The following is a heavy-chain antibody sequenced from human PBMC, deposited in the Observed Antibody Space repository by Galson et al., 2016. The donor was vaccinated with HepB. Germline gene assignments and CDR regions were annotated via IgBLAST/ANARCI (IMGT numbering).Heavy chain of an antibody. V-gene: IGHV3-23*01. CDR2: ISGSGSRT. J-gene: IGHJ5*02. Sequence: SLRLSCAASGVTFSSYAMSWVRQAPGKGLEWVSGISGSGSRTYYADSVKGRFTISRDNSKNTLYLQMNSLRAEDTAVYYCARIRRSDWYLHAALGWFDPWGQGTLVTVSS. CDR1: GVTFSSYA. D-gene: IGHD6-19*01. CDR3: ARIRRSDWYLHAALGWFDP.